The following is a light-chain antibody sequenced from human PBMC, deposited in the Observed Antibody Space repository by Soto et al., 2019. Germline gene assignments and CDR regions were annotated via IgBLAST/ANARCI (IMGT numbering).Light chain of an antibody. J-gene: IGLJ1*01. CDR2: EVN. CDR1: SSDVGGYNY. V-gene: IGLV2-8*01. Sequence: QSVLTQPPSASGSPGQSVAISCTGTSSDVGGYNYVSWYQQHPGKAPKLMIYEVNKRPSGVPDRFSGSKSGTSASLAISGLRSEDEADYFCAAWDDSRNTYVFATGTKVTVL. CDR3: AAWDDSRNTYV.